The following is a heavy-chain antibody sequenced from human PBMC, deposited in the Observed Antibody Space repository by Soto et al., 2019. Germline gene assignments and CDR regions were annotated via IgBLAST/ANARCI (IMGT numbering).Heavy chain of an antibody. CDR1: GGTFSSYT. CDR2: IIPLFGTT. V-gene: IGHV1-69*13. D-gene: IGHD6-13*01. J-gene: IGHJ4*02. Sequence: SVKVSCKASGGTFSSYTIAWVRQAPGQGLEWMGEIIPLFGTTNYVEKFQGRRTITADASTSTAYMELSSLRSEDTAMYFCARDSIAAAGTDYWGQGTLVTVSS. CDR3: ARDSIAAAGTDY.